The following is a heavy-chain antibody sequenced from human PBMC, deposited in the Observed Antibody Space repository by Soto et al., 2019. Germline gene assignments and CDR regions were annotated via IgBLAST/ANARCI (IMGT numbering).Heavy chain of an antibody. J-gene: IGHJ3*02. V-gene: IGHV3-23*01. CDR1: GFTFSSYA. CDR3: AKDLCGIASSSSGHGDAFDI. D-gene: IGHD6-6*01. CDR2: ISGSGGST. Sequence: PGGSLRLSCAASGFTFSSYAMSWVRQAPGKGLEWVSAISGSGGSTYYADSVKGRFTISRDNSKNTLYLQMNSLRAEDTAVYYCAKDLCGIASSSSGHGDAFDIWGQGTMVTVSS.